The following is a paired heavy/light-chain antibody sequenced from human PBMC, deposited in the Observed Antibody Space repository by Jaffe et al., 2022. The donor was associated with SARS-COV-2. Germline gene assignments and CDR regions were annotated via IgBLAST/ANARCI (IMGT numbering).Light chain of an antibody. CDR2: AAS. Sequence: DIQMTQSPSSLSASVGDRVTITCRASQTISNYLNWYQQKPGKAPNLLIYAASTLQSGVPSRFSGSGSGTDFTLTISSLQTEDFATYFCQESRSAPFTFGQGTKLEIK. CDR1: QTISNY. CDR3: QESRSAPFT. J-gene: IGKJ2*01. V-gene: IGKV1-39*01.
Heavy chain of an antibody. D-gene: IGHD3-16*01. CDR1: GFPFSRFW. V-gene: IGHV3-7*01. Sequence: EGQLVESGGGLVQPGGSLRLSCAASGFPFSRFWMSWVRQAPGKGLEWVANIKQLGNEKYYVDSVKGRFTISRDNAKNSLYLQMNDLRAEDTAVYYCARVSGTNILYYYYADVWGKGTTVTVSS. CDR2: IKQLGNEK. CDR3: ARVSGTNILYYYYADV. J-gene: IGHJ6*04.